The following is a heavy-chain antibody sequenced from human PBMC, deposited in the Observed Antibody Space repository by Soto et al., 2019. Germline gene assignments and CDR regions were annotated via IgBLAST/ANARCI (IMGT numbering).Heavy chain of an antibody. CDR1: GFTFNNYA. CDR3: LNSYAARGWHEGSGY. J-gene: IGHJ4*02. CDR2: ISGSGGST. Sequence: GGSLRLSCAASGFTFNNYAMTWVRQAPGKGLEWVSVISGSGGSTFLADSVEGRFTISRDNFNNSLYLQMNSLRVEDTALYYCLNSYAARGWHEGSGYWGRGSVVTVS. V-gene: IGHV3-23*01. D-gene: IGHD6-19*01.